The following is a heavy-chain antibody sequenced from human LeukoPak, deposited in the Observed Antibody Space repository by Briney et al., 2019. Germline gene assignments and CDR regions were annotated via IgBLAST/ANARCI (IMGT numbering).Heavy chain of an antibody. J-gene: IGHJ4*02. Sequence: GGSLRLSCAASGFTFSSNYMSWVRQAPGKGLEWVSVIYSGGSTYYSDSVKGRFTISRDNSKNTLYLQMNSLRAEDTAVYYCARSRRQWLDFDYWGQGTLVTVSS. CDR2: IYSGGST. D-gene: IGHD6-19*01. V-gene: IGHV3-53*01. CDR3: ARSRRQWLDFDY. CDR1: GFTFSSNY.